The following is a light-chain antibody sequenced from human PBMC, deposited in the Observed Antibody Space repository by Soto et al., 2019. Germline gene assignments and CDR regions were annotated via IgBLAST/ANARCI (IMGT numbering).Light chain of an antibody. CDR2: WAS. V-gene: IGKV4-1*01. CDR1: QSVLYSSNNKNN. CDR3: QQYYTTPQT. J-gene: IGKJ1*01. Sequence: DIVMNQSPDSLAVSLGERATINCKSSQSVLYSSNNKNNLAWYQQKPGQPHRLLIYWASTRESGVPDRFSGSGSGTDFTLTISGLQAEDVAVDYCQQYYTTPQTFGQGTKVE.